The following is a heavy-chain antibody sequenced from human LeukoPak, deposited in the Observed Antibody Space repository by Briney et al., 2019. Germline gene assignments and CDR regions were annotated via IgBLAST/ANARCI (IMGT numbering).Heavy chain of an antibody. Sequence: ASVKVSCKASGYTFTGYYLHWVRQAPGQGLEWMALINPNTGGTHYAQKFQGRVTVTRDTSINTAYMHLSSLRSDDTAVYYCARDSRLATASLGYWGQGSLVAVSS. V-gene: IGHV1-2*02. CDR2: INPNTGGT. D-gene: IGHD6-13*01. J-gene: IGHJ4*02. CDR1: GYTFTGYY. CDR3: ARDSRLATASLGY.